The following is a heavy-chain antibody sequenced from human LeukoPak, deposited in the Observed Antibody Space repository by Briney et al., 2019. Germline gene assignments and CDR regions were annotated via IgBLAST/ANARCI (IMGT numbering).Heavy chain of an antibody. CDR2: IIPIFGTA. V-gene: IGHV1-69*01. CDR3: AKDELGSGSYDAFDI. D-gene: IGHD1-26*01. J-gene: IGHJ3*02. CDR1: GGTFSSYA. Sequence: SVKVSCKASGGTFSSYAISWVRQAPGQGLEWMGGIIPIFGTANYAQKFQGRVTITADESTSTAYMELNSLRAEDTAVYYCAKDELGSGSYDAFDIWGQGTMVTVSS.